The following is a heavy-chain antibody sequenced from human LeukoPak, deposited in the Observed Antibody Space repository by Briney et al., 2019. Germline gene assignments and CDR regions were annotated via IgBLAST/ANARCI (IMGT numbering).Heavy chain of an antibody. Sequence: SETLSLTCTVSGGSISSYYWSWIRQPPGKGLEWIGFTYYIGGPTYNPSLKSRVTISVDTSKNQFSLKLSSVTAADTAVYYCARASTLDQYYYDSSGYYPPGYYFDYWGQGTLVTVSS. J-gene: IGHJ4*02. CDR1: GGSISSYY. D-gene: IGHD3-22*01. V-gene: IGHV4-59*01. CDR2: TYYIGGP. CDR3: ARASTLDQYYYDSSGYYPPGYYFDY.